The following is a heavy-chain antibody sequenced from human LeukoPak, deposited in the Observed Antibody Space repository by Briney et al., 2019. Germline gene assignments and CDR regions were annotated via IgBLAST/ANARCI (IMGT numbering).Heavy chain of an antibody. CDR2: ISGSGGST. V-gene: IGHV3-23*01. Sequence: GGSLRLSCAASGFTFSSYGMSCVRQAPGKGLEWVSAISGSGGSTYYADSVKGRFTISIDNSKNTLYLQMNSLRAEDTAVYYCAKLLYYYDSSQPYWGQGTLVTVSS. J-gene: IGHJ4*02. CDR1: GFTFSSYG. D-gene: IGHD3-22*01. CDR3: AKLLYYYDSSQPY.